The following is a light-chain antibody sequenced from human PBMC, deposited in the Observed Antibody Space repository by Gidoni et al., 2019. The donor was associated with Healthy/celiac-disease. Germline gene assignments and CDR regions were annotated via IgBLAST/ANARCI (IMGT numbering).Light chain of an antibody. CDR1: SSVSSY. J-gene: IGKJ2*01. CDR3: QQSSNWPRT. V-gene: IGKV3-11*01. CDR2: AGS. Sequence: PATSPWSPAARATIASKASSSVSSYLDWYQPKQGHGPRLLIYAGSNTATRNPARFSGSGSETDFTLTSRSLEPEDFEVYHCQQSSNWPRTFGQGTKLEIK.